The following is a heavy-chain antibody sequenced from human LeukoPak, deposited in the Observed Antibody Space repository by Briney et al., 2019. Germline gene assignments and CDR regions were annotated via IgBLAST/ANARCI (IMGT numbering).Heavy chain of an antibody. V-gene: IGHV3-21*01. CDR1: GFTFSSYS. J-gene: IGHJ4*02. D-gene: IGHD3-9*01. Sequence: GGSLRLSCAASGFTFSSYSMNWVRQAPGKGLEWVSSTSPSSSYKYYADSVKGRFTISRDNAKNSLYLQMNSLRAEDTAVYFCARGSYDILTGYSPFFFDNWGQGTLVTVSS. CDR2: TSPSSSYK. CDR3: ARGSYDILTGYSPFFFDN.